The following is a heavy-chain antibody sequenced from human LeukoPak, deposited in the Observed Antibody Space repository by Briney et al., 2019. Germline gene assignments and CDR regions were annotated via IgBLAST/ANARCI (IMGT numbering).Heavy chain of an antibody. CDR3: ARRTLLWFGELFGRNWFDP. Sequence: SETLSLTCAVYGGSFSGYYWSWIRQPPGKGLEWIGEINHSGSTNYNPSLKSRVTIPVDTSKNQFSLKLSSVTAADTAVYYCARRTLLWFGELFGRNWFDPWGQGTLVTVSS. CDR2: INHSGST. CDR1: GGSFSGYY. J-gene: IGHJ5*02. V-gene: IGHV4-34*01. D-gene: IGHD3-10*01.